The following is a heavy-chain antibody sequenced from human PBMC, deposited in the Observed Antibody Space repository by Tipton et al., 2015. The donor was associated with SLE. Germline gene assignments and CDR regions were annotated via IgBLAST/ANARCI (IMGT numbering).Heavy chain of an antibody. CDR3: ARLLRFLETNYYYYGMDV. J-gene: IGHJ6*02. Sequence: TLSLTCSVSGGSINSHYWSWIRQPPGKGLEWIGYIYYSGSTNYNPSLKSRVTISLDKSKNQFSLKLSSVTAADTAVYYCARLLRFLETNYYYYGMDVWGQGTTVTVSS. V-gene: IGHV4-59*11. D-gene: IGHD3-3*01. CDR2: IYYSGST. CDR1: GGSINSHY.